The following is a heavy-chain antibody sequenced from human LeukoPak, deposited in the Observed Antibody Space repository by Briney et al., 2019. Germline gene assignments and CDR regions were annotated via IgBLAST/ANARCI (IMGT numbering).Heavy chain of an antibody. D-gene: IGHD3-22*01. CDR2: IIPILGIA. CDR1: GGTFSSYA. CDR3: AREADYYDSSGYYLVY. J-gene: IGHJ4*02. V-gene: IGHV1-69*10. Sequence: PVKVSSKASGGTFSSYALSWVRQAPGHRLEWRGGIIPILGIANYAQKFQGRVTITADKSTSTAYMELSSLRSEDTAVYYCAREADYYDSSGYYLVYWGQGTLVTVSP.